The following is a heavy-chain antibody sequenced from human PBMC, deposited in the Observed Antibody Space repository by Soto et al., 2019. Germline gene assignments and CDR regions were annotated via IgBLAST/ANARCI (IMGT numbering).Heavy chain of an antibody. CDR1: GGSISRSSYY. V-gene: IGHV4-39*01. CDR2: IYYSGST. J-gene: IGHJ4*02. D-gene: IGHD3-22*01. CDR3: AKAISGYYAPSDY. Sequence: SETLSLTCTVSGGSISRSSYYWGWIRQPPGKGLEWIGSIYYSGSTYYNPSLKSRVTISVDTSKNQFSLKLSSVTAADTAIYYCAKAISGYYAPSDYWGQGTQVTVSS.